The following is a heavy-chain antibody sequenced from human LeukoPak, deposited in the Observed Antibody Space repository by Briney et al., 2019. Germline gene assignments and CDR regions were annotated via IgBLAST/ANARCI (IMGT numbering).Heavy chain of an antibody. Sequence: ASVMVSCKASGYTFPDYYIHWVRQAPGQGLEWMGWINPNSGGTNYAQGFQGRVTMTRDTSISTAYMELSRLRSDDTAVYRCASGDRIGYHQLYYFDYWGQGTLVTVSS. D-gene: IGHD3-22*01. CDR3: ASGDRIGYHQLYYFDY. CDR2: INPNSGGT. CDR1: GYTFPDYY. J-gene: IGHJ4*02. V-gene: IGHV1-2*02.